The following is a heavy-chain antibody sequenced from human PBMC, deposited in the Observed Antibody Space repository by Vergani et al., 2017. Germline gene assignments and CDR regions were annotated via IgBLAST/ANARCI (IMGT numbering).Heavy chain of an antibody. CDR2: IYYDGSNA. V-gene: IGHV3-33*01. D-gene: IGHD2-2*02. J-gene: IGHJ6*03. CDR3: ARDQVPAAIRLNVGNYMDV. CDR1: RSTFKTYG. Sequence: VQLVESGGGIVQPGRSLTLSCVASRSTFKTYGMHWVRQAPGKGLEWVGLIYYDGSNAYYADSVKGRFTISRDNSKNTLYLQMSSLRAEDTAVYYCARDQVPAAIRLNVGNYMDVWGKGTTVIVSS.